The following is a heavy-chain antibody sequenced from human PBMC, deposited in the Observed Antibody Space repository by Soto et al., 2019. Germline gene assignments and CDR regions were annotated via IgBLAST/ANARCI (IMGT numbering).Heavy chain of an antibody. J-gene: IGHJ3*02. D-gene: IGHD2-2*01. CDR1: GYTFTNYG. V-gene: IGHV1-18*01. CDR3: ARVTVVPSATRVAAFGI. CDR2: ISAYNGNT. Sequence: GASVKVSCKASGYTFTNYGISWVRQAPGQGLERMGWISAYNGNTNYAQKLQGRVTMTTDTSTSTAYMELRSLRSDDTAVYYCARVTVVPSATRVAAFGIRGQGTMVTVSS.